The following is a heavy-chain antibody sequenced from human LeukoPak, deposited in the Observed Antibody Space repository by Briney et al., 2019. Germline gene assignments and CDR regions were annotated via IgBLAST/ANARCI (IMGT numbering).Heavy chain of an antibody. CDR2: MNPNSGNT. CDR3: AKSGLNRFDY. CDR1: GYRFSSYE. V-gene: IGHV1-8*01. D-gene: IGHD2-15*01. Sequence: ASVKVSCKASGYRFSSYEITWVRRATGQGLEWMGWMNPNSGNTGLAQKFQGRLTMTRNTSTGTAYMELSSLRAEDTAVYYCAKSGLNRFDYWGQGTLVTVSS. J-gene: IGHJ4*02.